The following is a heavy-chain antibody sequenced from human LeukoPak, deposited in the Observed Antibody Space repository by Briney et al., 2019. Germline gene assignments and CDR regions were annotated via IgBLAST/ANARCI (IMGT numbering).Heavy chain of an antibody. CDR1: GFTFSSYE. CDR3: AREQKTERWLQLQGTFDY. D-gene: IGHD5-24*01. J-gene: IGHJ4*02. Sequence: PGGSLRLSCAASGFTFSSYEMNWVRQAPGKGLEWVSYISSSGSTIYYADSVKGRFTISRDNAKNSLYLQMNSLRAEDTAVYYCAREQKTERWLQLQGTFDYWGQGTLVTVSS. V-gene: IGHV3-48*03. CDR2: ISSSGSTI.